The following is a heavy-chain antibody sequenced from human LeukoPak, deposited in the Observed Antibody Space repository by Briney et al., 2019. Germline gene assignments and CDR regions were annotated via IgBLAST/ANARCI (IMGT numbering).Heavy chain of an antibody. V-gene: IGHV4-61*01. CDR2: IYNSGST. CDR3: ATDRQVYGSGEYYFDY. J-gene: IGHJ4*02. D-gene: IGHD3-10*01. CDR1: GGSVSSRNYS. Sequence: PSETLSLTCSVSGGSVSSRNYSWTWIRQPPGKGLEWIGYIYNSGSTKCNPFLKSRVTISVDTSKNQFSLKLSSVTAADTAVYYCATDRQVYGSGEYYFDYWGQGTLVSVSS.